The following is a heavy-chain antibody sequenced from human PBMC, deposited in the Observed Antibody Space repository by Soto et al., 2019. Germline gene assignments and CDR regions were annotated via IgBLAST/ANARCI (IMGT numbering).Heavy chain of an antibody. D-gene: IGHD1-26*01. V-gene: IGHV3-9*01. CDR1: GFPFDDFV. CDR3: AKAGGSYLYYFDS. J-gene: IGHJ4*02. CDR2: ISWNSGTI. Sequence: EVQLVESVGGLVQPGGSLRLSCAASGFPFDDFVMHWVRQAPGKGLEWVSGISWNSGTIDYADSVQGRFTISRDNAKNSLYLQMSSLRAEDTAFYYCAKAGGSYLYYFDSWGQGTLVTVSS.